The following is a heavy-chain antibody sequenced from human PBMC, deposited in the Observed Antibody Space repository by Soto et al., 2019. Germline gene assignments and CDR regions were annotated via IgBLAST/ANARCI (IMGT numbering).Heavy chain of an antibody. D-gene: IGHD3-22*01. J-gene: IGHJ4*02. CDR2: IDPSDSQT. Sequence: PGESLKISCKGSGYSCAGYGITWVRQKPGKGLEWMGRIDPSDSQTYYSPSFRGHVTISVTKSITTVFLQWSSLRASDTAMYYCARQIYDSDTGPNFQYYFDSWGQGTPVTVSS. CDR3: ARQIYDSDTGPNFQYYFDS. V-gene: IGHV5-10-1*01. CDR1: GYSCAGYG.